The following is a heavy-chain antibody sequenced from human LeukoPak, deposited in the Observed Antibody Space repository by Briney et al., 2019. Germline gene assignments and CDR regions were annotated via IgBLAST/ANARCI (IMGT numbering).Heavy chain of an antibody. Sequence: GGSLRLSCATSGFTFSSYAMHWVRQAPGKGLEWVSYISSSSSYTNYADSVKGRFTISRDNAKNSLYLQMNSLRAEDTAVYYCARSVGYCSGGSCYPGYFQHWGQGTLVTVSS. CDR1: GFTFSSYA. V-gene: IGHV3-21*05. CDR2: ISSSSSYT. CDR3: ARSVGYCSGGSCYPGYFQH. D-gene: IGHD2-15*01. J-gene: IGHJ1*01.